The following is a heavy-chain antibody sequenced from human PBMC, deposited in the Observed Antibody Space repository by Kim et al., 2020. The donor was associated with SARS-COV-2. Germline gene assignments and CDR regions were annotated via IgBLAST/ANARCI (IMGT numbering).Heavy chain of an antibody. CDR3: ARLAGAGSYYNYYYGLDV. Sequence: SETLSLTCAVYGGSLSNYFWSWIRQPPGKGLEWIGEINGGGSSNYHPSSKSRGMMIIETSKKQLSLRLTSVTAADTAVDFCARLAGAGSYYNYYYGLDV. CDR2: INGGGSS. D-gene: IGHD3-10*01. V-gene: IGHV4-34*01. CDR1: GGSLSNYF. J-gene: IGHJ6*01.